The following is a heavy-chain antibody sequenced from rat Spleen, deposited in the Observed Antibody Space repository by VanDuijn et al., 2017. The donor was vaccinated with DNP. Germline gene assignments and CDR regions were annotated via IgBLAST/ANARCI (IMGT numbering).Heavy chain of an antibody. CDR1: GFTFSNYD. V-gene: IGHV5-29*01. Sequence: EVQLVESGGDLVQPGRSLKLSCAASGFTFSNYDMAWVRQAPTKGLEWVATISYDGSRTYYRDSVKGRFTISRDNAKSTLYLQMDSLRSEDTATYYCARVGDLHDGGDGDVLDAWGQGTSVTVSS. CDR2: ISYDGSRT. J-gene: IGHJ4*01. D-gene: IGHD1-12*02. CDR3: ARVGDLHDGGDGDVLDA.